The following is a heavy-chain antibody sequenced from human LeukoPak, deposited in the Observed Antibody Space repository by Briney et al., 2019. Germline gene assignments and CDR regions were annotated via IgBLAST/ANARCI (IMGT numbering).Heavy chain of an antibody. Sequence: ASVNVSFNASGYTFTSFGISWVRQAPGQGLEWLGWISGYNDNTNYAKKFQGRVTMTTDTSTSTAYMELRSLRSDDTAVYYCARDGTTAEDYWGQGTLVTVSS. CDR3: ARDGTTAEDY. V-gene: IGHV1-18*01. D-gene: IGHD1/OR15-1a*01. CDR1: GYTFTSFG. J-gene: IGHJ4*02. CDR2: ISGYNDNT.